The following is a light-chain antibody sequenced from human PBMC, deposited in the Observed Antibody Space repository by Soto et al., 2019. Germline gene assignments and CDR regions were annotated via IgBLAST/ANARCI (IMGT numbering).Light chain of an antibody. CDR1: QSINNW. V-gene: IGKV1-5*03. Sequence: DIQMTQSPSTLSASVGDRVTITCRASQSINNWLAWYQQKPGKAPKLLIYRASSLENGVPSRFSGRGSGTEFIFTITSLQPDYFATYYCQQDSSASTFGQGTKVEI. J-gene: IGKJ1*01. CDR2: RAS. CDR3: QQDSSAST.